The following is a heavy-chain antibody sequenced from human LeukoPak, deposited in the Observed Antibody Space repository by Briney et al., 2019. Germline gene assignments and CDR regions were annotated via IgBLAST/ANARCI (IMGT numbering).Heavy chain of an antibody. CDR1: GGFISGTIYY. V-gene: IGHV4-39*02. D-gene: IGHD1-1*01. CDR3: SRDLRTGADF. Sequence: SETLSLTCTVSGGFISGTIYYWGWIRQPPGKGLEWIGSIYSSGSTYYNPSLKSRVTISVDTSKNQFSLKLTSVTASDTAVYYCSRDLRTGADFWGQGTLVTVSS. J-gene: IGHJ4*02. CDR2: IYSSGST.